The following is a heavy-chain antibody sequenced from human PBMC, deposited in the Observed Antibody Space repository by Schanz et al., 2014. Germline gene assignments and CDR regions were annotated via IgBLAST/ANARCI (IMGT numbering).Heavy chain of an antibody. V-gene: IGHV3-74*01. Sequence: EPLVVESGGGLVHPGGSLRLSCAASGFTFRNYWMHWFRQGPGKGLSWVSRIDGEGTDTRYADSVKGRFTISRDNARNMVFLQMSSLRADDTAVYYCVRDERISSGVWFDPWGQGTLVTVSS. J-gene: IGHJ5*02. CDR1: GFTFRNYW. D-gene: IGHD3-22*01. CDR3: VRDERISSGVWFDP. CDR2: IDGEGTDT.